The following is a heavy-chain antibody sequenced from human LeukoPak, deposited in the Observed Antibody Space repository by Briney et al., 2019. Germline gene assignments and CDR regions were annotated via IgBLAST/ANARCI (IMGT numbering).Heavy chain of an antibody. D-gene: IGHD7-27*01. V-gene: IGHV3-15*01. CDR2: IKSKTDGGTT. J-gene: IGHJ4*02. CDR1: GFTFSNAW. Sequence: GGSLRLSCAASGFTFSNAWMNWVRQAPGKGLEWVGRIKSKTDGGTTDYAAPVKGRFTISRDDSKHTLYLLVSSLKTEDTAVYYCTTGNWGSFSYWGQGALVTVSS. CDR3: TTGNWGSFSY.